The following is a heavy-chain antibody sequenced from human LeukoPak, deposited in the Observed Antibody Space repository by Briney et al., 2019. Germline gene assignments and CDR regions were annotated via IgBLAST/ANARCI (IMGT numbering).Heavy chain of an antibody. CDR2: MNPNSGNT. Sequence: ASVKVSCKASGYTFTSYDINWVRQATGQGLEWMGWMNPNSGNTDYAQKFQGRVTMTRNTSISTAYMELSSLRSEDTAVYYCARGVTMVRGVPGYWGQGALVTVSS. J-gene: IGHJ4*02. D-gene: IGHD3-10*01. V-gene: IGHV1-8*01. CDR1: GYTFTSYD. CDR3: ARGVTMVRGVPGY.